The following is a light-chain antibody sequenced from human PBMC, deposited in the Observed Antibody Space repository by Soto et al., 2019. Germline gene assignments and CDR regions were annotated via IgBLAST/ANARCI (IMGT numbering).Light chain of an antibody. J-gene: IGKJ2*01. CDR2: GAS. Sequence: EIVLTQSPGTLSLSPGERATLSCRASQSVSSTYLAWYQQKPGQAPRLLIYGASSRATGIPDRFSGSGSGTDFTLTLRRLEPEDFAVYYCQQYGSSLYTFGQGPKLEIK. CDR3: QQYGSSLYT. CDR1: QSVSSTY. V-gene: IGKV3-20*01.